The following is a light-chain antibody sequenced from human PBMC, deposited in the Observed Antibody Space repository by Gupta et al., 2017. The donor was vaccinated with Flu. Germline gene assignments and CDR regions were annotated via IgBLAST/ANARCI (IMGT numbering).Light chain of an antibody. Sequence: PSTLSASVGDRVTITCRASQSISSWLAWYQQKPGKPPKLLIYMASTLETGVPSRFAGSGSGTEFTLTISSLQPDDFATYYCQEDNSYSWTFGQGTKVEIK. V-gene: IGKV1-5*03. CDR2: MAS. CDR1: QSISSW. CDR3: QEDNSYSWT. J-gene: IGKJ1*01.